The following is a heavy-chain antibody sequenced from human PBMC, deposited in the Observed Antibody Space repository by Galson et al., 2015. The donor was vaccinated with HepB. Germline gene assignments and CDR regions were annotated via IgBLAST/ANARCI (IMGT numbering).Heavy chain of an antibody. CDR1: GFTFSSYA. D-gene: IGHD3-10*01. Sequence: SLRLSCAASGFTFSSYAMSWVRQAPGRGLEWVSAISGSGGSTYYADSVKGRFTISRDNSKNTLYLQMNSLRAEDTAVYYCAKEGKLATMVRGPLDYWGQGTLVTVSS. V-gene: IGHV3-23*01. J-gene: IGHJ4*02. CDR3: AKEGKLATMVRGPLDY. CDR2: ISGSGGST.